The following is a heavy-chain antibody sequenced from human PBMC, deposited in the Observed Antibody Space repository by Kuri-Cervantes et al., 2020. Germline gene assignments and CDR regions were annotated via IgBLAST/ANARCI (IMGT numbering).Heavy chain of an antibody. J-gene: IGHJ4*02. Sequence: GGSLRLSCLASGFTFSNYWMSWARLTPGKGLEWVANIGRDGNEKFYVDSVKGRFTISRDNAKNSLYLQMNSLRAEDTALYYCVKAKESFYDSSPDYWGQGTLVTVSS. CDR2: IGRDGNEK. D-gene: IGHD3-22*01. V-gene: IGHV3-7*03. CDR1: GFTFSNYW. CDR3: VKAKESFYDSSPDY.